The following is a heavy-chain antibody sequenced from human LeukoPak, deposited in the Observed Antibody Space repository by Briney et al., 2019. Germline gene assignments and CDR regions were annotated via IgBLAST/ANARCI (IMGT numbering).Heavy chain of an antibody. Sequence: PGGSLRLSCAASGFTFSSYSMNWVRQAPGKGLEWVSYISSSSSTIYYADSVKGRFTISRDNAKNSLYLQMNSLRAEDTAVYYYARDRALVPAATRAFDIRGQGTMVTVSS. V-gene: IGHV3-48*01. D-gene: IGHD2-2*01. J-gene: IGHJ3*02. CDR3: ARDRALVPAATRAFDI. CDR1: GFTFSSYS. CDR2: ISSSSSTI.